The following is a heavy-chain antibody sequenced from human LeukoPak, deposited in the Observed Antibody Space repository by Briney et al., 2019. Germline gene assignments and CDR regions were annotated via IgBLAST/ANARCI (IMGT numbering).Heavy chain of an antibody. V-gene: IGHV4-38-2*01. Sequence: PSETLSLTRAVSIYSISSGYYCGWIRQPPGKGLEWIGNIYHSGSTYYNPSLKSRLTMSVDTSKNQFSLKLSSVTAADTAVYYCARVGSYDSSGYYYFDYWGQGTLVTVSS. CDR1: IYSISSGYY. J-gene: IGHJ4*02. D-gene: IGHD3-22*01. CDR2: IYHSGST. CDR3: ARVGSYDSSGYYYFDY.